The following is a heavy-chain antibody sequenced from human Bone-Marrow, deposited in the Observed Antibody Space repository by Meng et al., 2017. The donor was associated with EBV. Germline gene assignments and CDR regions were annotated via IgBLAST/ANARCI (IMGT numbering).Heavy chain of an antibody. CDR1: GYPFTRND. CDR3: ARDVYASGTYRADP. J-gene: IGHJ5*02. D-gene: IGHD3-10*01. CDR2: MDPNSGNT. Sequence: QVQLVQFGAEVKKPGASVKVSCKASGYPFTRNDINWVRQATGQGLEWMGWMDPNSGNTGFAQKFQGRVSMTRNTSISTAYMELSALTSEDTAVYYCARDVYASGTYRADPWGQGTLVTVSS. V-gene: IGHV1-8*01.